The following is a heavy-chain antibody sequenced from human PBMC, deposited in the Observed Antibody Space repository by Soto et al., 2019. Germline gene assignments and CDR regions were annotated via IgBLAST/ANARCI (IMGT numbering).Heavy chain of an antibody. CDR1: VGSISSYY. CDR2: IYYSGST. Sequence: PSETLSLTCTVSVGSISSYYWSWTRQPPGKGLEWIGYIYYSGSTNYNPSLKSRVTISVDTSKNQFSLKLSSVTAADTAVYYCARAGFYDSSGYYEYYFDYWGQGTLVTVSS. V-gene: IGHV4-59*01. CDR3: ARAGFYDSSGYYEYYFDY. J-gene: IGHJ4*02. D-gene: IGHD3-22*01.